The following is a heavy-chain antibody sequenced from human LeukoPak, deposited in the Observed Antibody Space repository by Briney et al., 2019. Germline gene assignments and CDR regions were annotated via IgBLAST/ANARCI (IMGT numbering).Heavy chain of an antibody. CDR3: ARCTNGACYPGWYFDL. Sequence: GGSLRLSCAASGFTFSSYEMNWVRQAPGKGLEWVSYISSSGSTIYYADSVKGRFTISRDNAKNSLYLQMNSLTAEDTAVYYCARCTNGACYPGWYFDLWGRGTLVTVSS. CDR2: ISSSGSTI. D-gene: IGHD2-8*01. J-gene: IGHJ2*01. V-gene: IGHV3-48*03. CDR1: GFTFSSYE.